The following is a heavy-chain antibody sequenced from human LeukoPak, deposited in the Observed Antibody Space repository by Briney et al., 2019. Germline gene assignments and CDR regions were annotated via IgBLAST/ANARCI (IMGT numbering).Heavy chain of an antibody. J-gene: IGHJ6*03. CDR2: IYYSGST. Sequence: SETLSLTCTVSGGSISSSSYYWGWIRQPPGKGLEWIGSIYYSGSTYYNPCLKSRVTISVDTSKNQFSLKLSSVTAADTAVYYCASVHYYYYYYMDVWGKGTTVTVSS. CDR3: ASVHYYYYYYMDV. D-gene: IGHD3-10*02. CDR1: GGSISSSSYY. V-gene: IGHV4-39*01.